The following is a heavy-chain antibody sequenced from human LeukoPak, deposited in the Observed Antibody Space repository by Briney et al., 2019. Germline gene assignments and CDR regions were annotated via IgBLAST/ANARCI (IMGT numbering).Heavy chain of an antibody. CDR1: GFTVSSYY. D-gene: IGHD4-17*01. CDR3: ARVYGSYYAFDI. J-gene: IGHJ3*02. V-gene: IGHV3-66*02. CDR2: IYSASST. Sequence: GGSLRLSCAASGFTVSSYYMSWVRQAPGKGLEWVSIIYSASSTYYADHVKGRFTISRDNSKNTLYLQMNSLRAEDTAVYYCARVYGSYYAFDIWGQGTLVTVSS.